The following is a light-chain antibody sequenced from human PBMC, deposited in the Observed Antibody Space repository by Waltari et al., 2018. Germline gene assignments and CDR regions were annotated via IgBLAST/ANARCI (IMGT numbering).Light chain of an antibody. CDR2: EVT. Sequence: QQHPGRARNLMLYEVTDRAAEISIRVSGAKSGNTASLTISGLRAEDEAYYYCTSYTTTSTLVLFGGGTKLTVL. V-gene: IGLV2-14*01. CDR3: TSYTTTSTLVL. J-gene: IGLJ2*01.